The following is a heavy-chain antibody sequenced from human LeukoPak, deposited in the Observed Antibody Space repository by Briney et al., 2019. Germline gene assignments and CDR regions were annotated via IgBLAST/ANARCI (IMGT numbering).Heavy chain of an antibody. V-gene: IGHV3-21*01. D-gene: IGHD3-10*01. CDR2: ISSSSSYI. CDR3: ARPTDYYGSGSYPYYYYYGMDV. J-gene: IGHJ6*02. Sequence: GGSLRLSCAASGFTFSSYSMNWVRQAPGKGLEWVSSISSSSSYIYYADSVKGRFTISRDNAKNSLYLQMNSLRAEDTAVYYCARPTDYYGSGSYPYYYYYGMDVWGQGTTVTVSS. CDR1: GFTFSSYS.